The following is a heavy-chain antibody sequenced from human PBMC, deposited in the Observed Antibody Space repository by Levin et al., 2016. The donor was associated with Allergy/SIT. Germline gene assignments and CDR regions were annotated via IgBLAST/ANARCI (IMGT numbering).Heavy chain of an antibody. D-gene: IGHD3-10*01. CDR2: IYHSGNT. J-gene: IGHJ4*02. V-gene: IGHV4-4*02. CDR1: GGSISSTDW. CDR3: ARLPNYYGSGGHSYVLDS. Sequence: GSLRLSCAVSGGSISSTDWWTWVRQPPGKGLEWIGAIYHSGNTDYNPSLKSRVTISIDKSNKQFSLRLSSVTAADTAVYYCARLPNYYGSGGHSYVLDSWGQGTLVTVSS.